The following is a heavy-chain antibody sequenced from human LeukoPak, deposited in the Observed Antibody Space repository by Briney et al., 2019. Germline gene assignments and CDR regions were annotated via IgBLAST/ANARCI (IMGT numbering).Heavy chain of an antibody. CDR2: INHSGST. V-gene: IGHV4-34*01. CDR1: GGSFSGYY. CDR3: ARGNYYYYMDV. Sequence: PSETLSLTCAVYGGSFSGYYWSWIRQPPGKGLEWIGEINHSGSTNYNPSLKSRVTISVDTSKNQFSLKLSSVTAADTAVYYCARGNYYYYMDVWGKRTTVTVSS. J-gene: IGHJ6*03.